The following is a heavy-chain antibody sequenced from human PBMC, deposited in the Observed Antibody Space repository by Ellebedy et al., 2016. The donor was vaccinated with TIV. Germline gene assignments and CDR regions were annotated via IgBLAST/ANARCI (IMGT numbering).Heavy chain of an antibody. Sequence: SLKISXTVSGFKFDDYAMHWVRRVPGKGLEWIAGITFNSGTVVYADSVRGRFTISRDNAKNTLFLQVDSLRAEDTAVYYCAREYYGFLSGYYLDVWGNGTTVIVSS. V-gene: IGHV3-9*01. D-gene: IGHD3-3*01. CDR1: GFKFDDYA. CDR3: AREYYGFLSGYYLDV. CDR2: ITFNSGTV. J-gene: IGHJ6*03.